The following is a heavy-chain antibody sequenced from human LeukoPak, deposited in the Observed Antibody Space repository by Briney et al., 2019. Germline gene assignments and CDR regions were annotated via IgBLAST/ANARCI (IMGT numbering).Heavy chain of an antibody. CDR3: AKVGFSEMEWLLYSDH. V-gene: IGHV3-23*01. J-gene: IGHJ4*02. D-gene: IGHD3-3*01. Sequence: GGSLRLSCAASGLTFSSYAMSWVRQAPGKGLEWVSAIRGSSGHTYYADSVKGRFTISRDNSKNTLYLQMNSLRAEETAVYYCAKVGFSEMEWLLYSDHWGQGTLVTVSS. CDR2: IRGSSGHT. CDR1: GLTFSSYA.